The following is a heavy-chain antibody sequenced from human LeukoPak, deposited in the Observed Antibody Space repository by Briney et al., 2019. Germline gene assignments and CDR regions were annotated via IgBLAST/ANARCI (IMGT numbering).Heavy chain of an antibody. J-gene: IGHJ6*03. CDR2: IIPILRTP. Sequence: ASLKVSCKPSGYTFSNYAINWVRQAPGQGLEWMGGIIPILRTPSYAEKFQGRVTITTDESTSTAHMELSGLRSEDTAVYYCTRGSDSYYYYSMDVWGRGTTVIVSS. V-gene: IGHV1-69*05. CDR3: TRGSDSYYYYSMDV. CDR1: GYTFSNYA.